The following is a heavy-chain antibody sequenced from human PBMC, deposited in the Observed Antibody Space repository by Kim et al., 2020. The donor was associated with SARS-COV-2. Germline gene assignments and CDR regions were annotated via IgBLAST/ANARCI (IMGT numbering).Heavy chain of an antibody. Sequence: SETLSLTCAVYGGSFSGYYWSWIRQPPGKGLEWIGEINHSGSTNYNPSLKSRVTISVDTSKNQFSLKLSSVTAADTAVYYCARGARGDVLMVYAILPFD. CDR2: INHSGST. J-gene: IGHJ4*01. V-gene: IGHV4-34*01. D-gene: IGHD2-8*01. CDR3: ARGARGDVLMVYAILPFD. CDR1: GGSFSGYY.